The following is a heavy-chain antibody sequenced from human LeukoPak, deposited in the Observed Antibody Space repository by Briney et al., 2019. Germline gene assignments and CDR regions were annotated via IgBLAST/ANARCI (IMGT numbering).Heavy chain of an antibody. CDR3: ATEPTRTPYYYMDV. J-gene: IGHJ6*03. Sequence: SETLSLTCTVSGGSISSYYWNWIRQPAGKGLEWIGRISSRGSANYNPSLKSRVTLSVDTSKNQLSLILNSVTAADTAVFYCATEPTRTPYYYMDVWGKGTTVIVSS. V-gene: IGHV4-4*07. D-gene: IGHD1-1*01. CDR1: GGSISSYY. CDR2: ISSRGSA.